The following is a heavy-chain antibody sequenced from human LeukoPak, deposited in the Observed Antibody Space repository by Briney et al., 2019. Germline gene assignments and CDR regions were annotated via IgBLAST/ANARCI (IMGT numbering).Heavy chain of an antibody. J-gene: IGHJ4*02. CDR1: GFTFDDYA. CDR2: ISGDGGST. CDR3: AKDVATAAGTFY. V-gene: IGHV3-43*02. Sequence: GGSLRLSCAASGFTFDDYAMHWVRQAPGKGLEWVSLISGDGGSTYYADSVRGRFTISRDNSKNSLYLQMNSLRTEDTALYYCAKDVATAAGTFYWGQGTLVTVSS. D-gene: IGHD6-13*01.